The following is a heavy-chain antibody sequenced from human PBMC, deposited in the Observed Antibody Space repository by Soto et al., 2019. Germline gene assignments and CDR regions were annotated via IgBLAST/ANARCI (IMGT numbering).Heavy chain of an antibody. V-gene: IGHV3-30-3*01. J-gene: IGHJ6*02. Sequence: GSLRRSCAPSGFTFSRYAMHRVRQAPGKGLEWVAVISYDGSNKYYADSVKGRFTISRDNSKNTLYLQMNSLRAEDTAVYYCARAGEVFWPSPNYYYGMDVWGQGTTVTVSS. CDR3: ARAGEVFWPSPNYYYGMDV. CDR1: GFTFSRYA. D-gene: IGHD1-20*01. CDR2: ISYDGSNK.